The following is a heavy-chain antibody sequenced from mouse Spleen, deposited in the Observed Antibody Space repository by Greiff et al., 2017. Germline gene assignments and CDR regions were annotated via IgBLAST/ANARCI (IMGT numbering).Heavy chain of an antibody. CDR1: GYAFSSYW. J-gene: IGHJ4*01. V-gene: IGHV1-80*01. CDR3: ARSYRYDVYYAMDY. CDR2: IYPGDGDT. Sequence: VKLQESGAELVKPGASVKISCKASGYAFSSYWMNWVKQRPGKGLEWIGQIYPGDGDTNYNGKFKGKATLTADKSSSTAYMQLSSLTSEDSAVYFCARSYRYDVYYAMDYWGQGTSVTVSS. D-gene: IGHD2-14*01.